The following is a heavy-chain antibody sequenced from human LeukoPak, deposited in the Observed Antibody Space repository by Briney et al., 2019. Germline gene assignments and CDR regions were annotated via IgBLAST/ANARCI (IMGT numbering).Heavy chain of an antibody. D-gene: IGHD5-18*01. CDR3: ARKGRGYSYGPNYFDY. J-gene: IGHJ4*02. CDR2: INHSGST. V-gene: IGHV4-34*01. CDR1: GGSFSGYY. Sequence: SETLSLTCAVYGGSFSGYYWSWTRQPPGKGLEWIGEINHSGSTNYNPSLKSRVTISVDTSKNQFSLKLSSVTAADTAVYYCARKGRGYSYGPNYFDYWGQGTLVTVSS.